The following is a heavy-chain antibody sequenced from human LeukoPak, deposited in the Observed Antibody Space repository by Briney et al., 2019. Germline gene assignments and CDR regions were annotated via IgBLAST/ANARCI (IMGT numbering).Heavy chain of an antibody. CDR1: GGSISSYY. J-gene: IGHJ1*01. CDR2: IYYSGST. Sequence: SETLSLTCTVSGGSISSYYWSWIRQPPGKGLEWIGYIYYSGSTNYNPSLKSRVTISVDTSKNQFSLKLSSVTAADTAVYYCARIGIAARLFQHWGQGTLVTVSS. D-gene: IGHD6-6*01. CDR3: ARIGIAARLFQH. V-gene: IGHV4-59*08.